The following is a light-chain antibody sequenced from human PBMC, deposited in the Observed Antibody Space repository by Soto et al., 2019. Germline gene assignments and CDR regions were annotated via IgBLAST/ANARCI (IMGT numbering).Light chain of an antibody. Sequence: QSALTQPASVSGSPGQSITISCTGTSSDVGDYNYVSWYQQYPGKAPKLMIYDVSNRPSGVSNRFSGSKSGNTASLTISGLQTEDEADYYCSSYTSDNTLLFGGGTKVTVL. CDR2: DVS. CDR1: SSDVGDYNY. V-gene: IGLV2-14*01. J-gene: IGLJ2*01. CDR3: SSYTSDNTLL.